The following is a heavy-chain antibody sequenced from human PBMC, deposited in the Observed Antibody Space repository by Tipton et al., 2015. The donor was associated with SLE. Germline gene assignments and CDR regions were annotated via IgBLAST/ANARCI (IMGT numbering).Heavy chain of an antibody. CDR1: GGSTTTYY. Sequence: TLSLTCTVSGGSTTTYYWSWIRQPPGKGLEWIGFIYYRGNTNYNPSLKSRVTISADTSKNQFFLNLSSVTAADTAVFYCAKGSGWYKDWGRGILVTVSS. V-gene: IGHV4-59*01. D-gene: IGHD6-19*01. J-gene: IGHJ4*02. CDR3: AKGSGWYKD. CDR2: IYYRGNT.